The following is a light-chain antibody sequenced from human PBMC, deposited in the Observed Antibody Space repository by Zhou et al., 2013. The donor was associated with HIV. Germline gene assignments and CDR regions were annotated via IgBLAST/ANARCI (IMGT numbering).Light chain of an antibody. J-gene: IGKJ5*01. CDR1: QSISSY. CDR2: GSS. Sequence: DIQMTQSPSSLSASLGDRVSITCRASQSISSYLNWYQHKPGKAPKLLIYGSSSLQSGVPSRFSGSGSGTEFTLSISSLQPEDFATYYCQQSYSSPPTFGQGTRLEIK. CDR3: QQSYSSPPT. V-gene: IGKV1-39*01.